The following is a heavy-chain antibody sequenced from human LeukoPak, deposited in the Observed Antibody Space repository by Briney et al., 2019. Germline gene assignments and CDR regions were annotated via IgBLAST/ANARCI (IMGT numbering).Heavy chain of an antibody. CDR1: GGSVRSSSYY. Sequence: SETLSLTCTVSGGSVRSSSYYWGWLRQPPGKGLEWIGSIHYSGSTYYNPSLKSRVTISVDTSKNQFSLKLSSVTAADTAVYYCARGGSTGTNLNWVDPWGQGTLVTVSS. CDR3: ARGGSTGTNLNWVDP. CDR2: IHYSGST. D-gene: IGHD1-1*01. J-gene: IGHJ5*02. V-gene: IGHV4-39*07.